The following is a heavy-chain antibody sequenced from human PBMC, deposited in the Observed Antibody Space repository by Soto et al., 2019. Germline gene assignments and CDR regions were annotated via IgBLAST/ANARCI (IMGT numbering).Heavy chain of an antibody. CDR3: ARDGLYCTYANCRGDAYDV. Sequence: EVQLVGSGGGLVQPGGPLRLSCVASGFTFRTYWMTWVRQAPGKGLEWVANIKQDGSEKYSVDSVRGRFAISRDNAKDSLYLQMNSLRVEDTAVYYCARDGLYCTYANCRGDAYDVWDQGTMVTVSS. CDR1: GFTFRTYW. J-gene: IGHJ3*01. CDR2: IKQDGSEK. V-gene: IGHV3-7*04. D-gene: IGHD2-8*01.